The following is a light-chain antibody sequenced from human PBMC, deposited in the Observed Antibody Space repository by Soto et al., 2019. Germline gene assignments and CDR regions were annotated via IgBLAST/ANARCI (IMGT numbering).Light chain of an antibody. J-gene: IGKJ5*01. CDR2: GAS. V-gene: IGKV3-15*01. Sequence: EIVLTQSPATLSVSPGDRVTLSCRASQSVDINLAWYQQTPGQAPRLLIYGASTRAAGIPARFSGSGSGTEFTLTISSLQSEDFAVYYCQQYNNWPPFTFGQGTRLEIK. CDR1: QSVDIN. CDR3: QQYNNWPPFT.